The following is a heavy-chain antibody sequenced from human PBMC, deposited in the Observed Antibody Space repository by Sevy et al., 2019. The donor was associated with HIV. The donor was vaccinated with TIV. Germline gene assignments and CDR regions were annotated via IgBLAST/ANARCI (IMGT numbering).Heavy chain of an antibody. V-gene: IGHV3-30*02. CDR3: AKDSSYYYYDSRGGDY. CDR1: GFTFSSYG. CDR2: IRYDGSNK. Sequence: GGSLRLSCAASGFTFSSYGMHWVRQAPGKGLEWVAFIRYDGSNKYYADSVKGRFTISRDNSKNTLYLQMNSLRAEDTAVYYCAKDSSYYYYDSRGGDYWGQGTLVTVSS. J-gene: IGHJ4*02. D-gene: IGHD3-22*01.